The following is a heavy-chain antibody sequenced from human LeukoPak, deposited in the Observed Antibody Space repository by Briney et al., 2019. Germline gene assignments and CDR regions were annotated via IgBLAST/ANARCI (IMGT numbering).Heavy chain of an antibody. CDR2: ISGSGGST. CDR1: GFTFSSYG. V-gene: IGHV3-23*01. D-gene: IGHD6-19*01. Sequence: GGSLRLSCAASGFTFSSYGMSWVRQAPGKGLEWVSAISGSGGSTYYADSVKGRFTISRDNSKNTLYLQMNSLRAEDTAVYYCARDTQRDSGWYLDYWGQGTLVTVSS. CDR3: ARDTQRDSGWYLDY. J-gene: IGHJ4*02.